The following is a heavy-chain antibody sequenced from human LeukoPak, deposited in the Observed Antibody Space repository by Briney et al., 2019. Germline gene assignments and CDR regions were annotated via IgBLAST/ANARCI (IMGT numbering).Heavy chain of an antibody. CDR2: INHSGST. V-gene: IGHV4-34*01. CDR3: ARRARKTYYYDSSGLSWYFDL. J-gene: IGHJ2*01. CDR1: GGSFSGYY. Sequence: SETLSLTCAVYGGSFSGYYWSWIRRPPGKGLEWIGEINHSGSTNYNPSLKSRVTISVDTSKNQFSLKLSSVTAADTAVYYCARRARKTYYYDSSGLSWYFDLWGRGTLVTVSS. D-gene: IGHD3-22*01.